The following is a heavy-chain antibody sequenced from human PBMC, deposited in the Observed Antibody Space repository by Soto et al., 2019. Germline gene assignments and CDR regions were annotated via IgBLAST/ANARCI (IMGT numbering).Heavy chain of an antibody. J-gene: IGHJ4*02. CDR2: ISAYNGNT. V-gene: IGHV1-18*01. Sequence: ASVKVSCKASGYAFTSYGISWVRQAPGQGLEWMGWISAYNGNTNYAQELQGRVTMTTDTSTSTAYMELRSLRSDDTAVYYCAVVESSGWAFDYWGQGTLVTVSS. D-gene: IGHD6-19*01. CDR1: GYAFTSYG. CDR3: AVVESSGWAFDY.